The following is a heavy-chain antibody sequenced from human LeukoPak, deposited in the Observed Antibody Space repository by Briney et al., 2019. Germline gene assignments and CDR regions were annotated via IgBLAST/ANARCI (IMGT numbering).Heavy chain of an antibody. V-gene: IGHV4-31*03. D-gene: IGHD3-3*01. CDR2: IYYSGST. CDR1: GGSISSGGYY. CDR3: ATYYDFWSGCFDY. J-gene: IGHJ4*02. Sequence: SQTLSLTCTVSGGSISSGGYYWSWIRQHPGEGLEWIGYIYYSGSTYYNPSLRSRVTISVDTSKNQFSLKLSSVTAADTAVYYCATYYDFWSGCFDYWGQGTLVTVSS.